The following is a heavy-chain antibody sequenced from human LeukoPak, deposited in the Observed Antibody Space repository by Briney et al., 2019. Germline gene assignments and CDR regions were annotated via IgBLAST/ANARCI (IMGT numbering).Heavy chain of an antibody. CDR1: GFTFSNYW. Sequence: PGGSLRLSCAASGFTFSNYWTTWVRQAPGKGLEWVANIRRDGNEKHYVESMEGRFIITRDNAKNSLYLEMDSLRVEDTAVYFCARHRDSDISGSSAGLDHWGQGTQVTVSS. CDR3: ARHRDSDISGSSAGLDH. J-gene: IGHJ4*02. D-gene: IGHD3-22*01. V-gene: IGHV3-7*01. CDR2: IRRDGNEK.